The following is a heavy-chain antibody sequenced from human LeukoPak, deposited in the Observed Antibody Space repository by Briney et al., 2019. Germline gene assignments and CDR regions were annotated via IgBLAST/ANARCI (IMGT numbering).Heavy chain of an antibody. Sequence: GGSLRLSCAASGFTFNNYWMSWVRQAPGKGLEGVANIKQDGSEKYYADSVKGRFTISRDNVKNSLYLQMNSLSAEDTAVYYCASFDYGDYDDAFDIWGQGTMVTVSS. V-gene: IGHV3-7*01. CDR3: ASFDYGDYDDAFDI. J-gene: IGHJ3*02. D-gene: IGHD4-17*01. CDR1: GFTFNNYW. CDR2: IKQDGSEK.